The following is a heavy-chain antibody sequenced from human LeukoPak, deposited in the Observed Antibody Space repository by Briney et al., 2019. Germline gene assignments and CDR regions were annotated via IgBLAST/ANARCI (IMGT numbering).Heavy chain of an antibody. CDR3: AKDIWDMGAYAQIADP. CDR1: GFTFDDYA. Sequence: AGGSLRLSCAASGFTFDDYAMHWVPQAPGKGLEWVSLISGDGGSTYYADSVKGRFTISRDNSKNSLYLQMNSLRTEDAALYYCAKDIWDMGAYAQIADPSGQGTLVTVSS. CDR2: ISGDGGST. J-gene: IGHJ5*02. D-gene: IGHD1-26*01. V-gene: IGHV3-43*02.